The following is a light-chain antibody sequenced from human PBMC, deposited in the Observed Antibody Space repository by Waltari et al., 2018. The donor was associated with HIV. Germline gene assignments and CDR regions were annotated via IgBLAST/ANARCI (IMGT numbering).Light chain of an antibody. CDR3: QSYDSNLSGL. CDR1: SSNIGAGYD. J-gene: IGLJ2*01. Sequence: QSELTQPPSVSAAPGQRVTISCTGSSSNIGAGYDVHWYQQVPGRAPKVVIYGNSNRPSGGPYRFSVSKSGSSASLVITGLQSEDEADYYCQSYDSNLSGLFGGGTKVTVL. V-gene: IGLV1-40*01. CDR2: GNS.